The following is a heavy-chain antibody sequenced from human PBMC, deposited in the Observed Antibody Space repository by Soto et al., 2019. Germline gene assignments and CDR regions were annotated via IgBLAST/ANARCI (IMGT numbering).Heavy chain of an antibody. D-gene: IGHD5-12*01. CDR3: ARVTSWKSENYLIVATIRENYYYMDV. CDR1: GFTFSSYW. V-gene: IGHV3-74*01. Sequence: GGSLRLSCAASGFTFSSYWMHWVRQAPGKGLVWVSRINSDGSSTSYADSVKGRFTISRDNAKNTLYLQMNSLRAEDTAVYYCARVTSWKSENYLIVATIRENYYYMDVWGKGTTVTVSS. CDR2: INSDGSST. J-gene: IGHJ6*03.